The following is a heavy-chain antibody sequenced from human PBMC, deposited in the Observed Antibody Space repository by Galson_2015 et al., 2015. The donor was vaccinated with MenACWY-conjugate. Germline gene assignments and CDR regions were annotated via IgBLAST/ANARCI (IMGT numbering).Heavy chain of an antibody. D-gene: IGHD6-19*01. CDR1: GFTFSSYW. CDR3: AREYKGTEQWLFDFDY. Sequence: SLRLSCAASGFTFSSYWMSWVRQAPGKGLEWVANIKQDGSEKYYVDPVKGRFTISRDNAKNSLYLQMNSLRAEDTAVYYCAREYKGTEQWLFDFDYWGQGTLVTVSS. CDR2: IKQDGSEK. V-gene: IGHV3-7*03. J-gene: IGHJ4*02.